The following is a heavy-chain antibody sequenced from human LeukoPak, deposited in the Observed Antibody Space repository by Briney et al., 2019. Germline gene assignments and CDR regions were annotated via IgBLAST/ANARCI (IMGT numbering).Heavy chain of an antibody. CDR1: GFTFSSYA. J-gene: IGHJ6*02. Sequence: GGSLRLSCAASGFTFSSYAMHWVGQAPGKGLEWVAVISYDGSNKYYADSVKGRFTISRDNSKNTLYLQMNSLRAEDTAVYYCARDPTMDYYYGMDVWGQGATVTVSS. CDR2: ISYDGSNK. CDR3: ARDPTMDYYYGMDV. D-gene: IGHD3-10*01. V-gene: IGHV3-30-3*01.